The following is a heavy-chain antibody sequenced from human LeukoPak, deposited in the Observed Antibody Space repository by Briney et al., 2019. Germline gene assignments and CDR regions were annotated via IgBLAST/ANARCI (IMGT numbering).Heavy chain of an antibody. Sequence: GRSLRLSCAASGFTFDDYAMHWVGQAQGKGLEGVSGISWNSGSIGYADSVKGRFTISRDNAKNSLYLQMNSLRAEDTALYYCAKDLGGSGSWYYFDYWGQGTLVTVSS. V-gene: IGHV3-9*01. D-gene: IGHD3-10*01. J-gene: IGHJ4*02. CDR3: AKDLGGSGSWYYFDY. CDR2: ISWNSGSI. CDR1: GFTFDDYA.